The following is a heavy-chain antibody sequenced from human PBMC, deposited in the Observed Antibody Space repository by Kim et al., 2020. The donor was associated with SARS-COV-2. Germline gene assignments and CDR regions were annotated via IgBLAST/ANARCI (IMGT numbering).Heavy chain of an antibody. Sequence: LSLTCAASGFTFSSYAMSWVRQAPGKGLEWVSVIYSGGSSTYYADSVKGRFTISRDNSKNTLYLQMNSLRAEDTAVYYCAKSDSSSWSYYYYGMDVWGQGTTVTVSS. D-gene: IGHD6-13*01. CDR2: IYSGGSST. V-gene: IGHV3-23*03. CDR3: AKSDSSSWSYYYYGMDV. CDR1: GFTFSSYA. J-gene: IGHJ6*02.